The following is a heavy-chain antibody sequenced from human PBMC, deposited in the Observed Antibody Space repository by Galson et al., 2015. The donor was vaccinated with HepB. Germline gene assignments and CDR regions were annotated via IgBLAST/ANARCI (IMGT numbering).Heavy chain of an antibody. Sequence: SLRLSCAASGFTFGDHAMSWFRQAPGKGLEWVGFIRSKAYGGTTEYAASVKGRFTISRDDSKSIAYLQMNSLKTEDTAVYYCTREELYDFWSGEGNDYWGQGTLVTVSS. V-gene: IGHV3-49*03. J-gene: IGHJ4*02. CDR1: GFTFGDHA. CDR2: IRSKAYGGTT. CDR3: TREELYDFWSGEGNDY. D-gene: IGHD3-3*01.